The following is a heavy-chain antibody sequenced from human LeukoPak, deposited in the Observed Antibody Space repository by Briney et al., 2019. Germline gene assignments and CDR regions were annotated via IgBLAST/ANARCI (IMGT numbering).Heavy chain of an antibody. CDR3: ARGYCSGGSCYSGVNWFDP. D-gene: IGHD2-15*01. Sequence: ASVKVSCKASGYTFTGYFMHWVRQAPGQGLEWMGRINPNSGGTHYAQKFQGRVTMTSDTSISTAYMELSRLRSDDTAVYYCARGYCSGGSCYSGVNWFDPWGQGTLVTVSS. J-gene: IGHJ5*02. CDR2: INPNSGGT. V-gene: IGHV1-2*02. CDR1: GYTFTGYF.